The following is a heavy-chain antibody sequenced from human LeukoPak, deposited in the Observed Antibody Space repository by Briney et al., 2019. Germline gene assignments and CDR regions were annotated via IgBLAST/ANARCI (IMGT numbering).Heavy chain of an antibody. D-gene: IGHD1-26*01. V-gene: IGHV4-34*01. CDR2: IYHSGST. CDR3: ARGGSGSYPYFDY. Sequence: PSETLSLTCAVYGGSFSGYYWSWIRQPPGKGLEWIGSIYHSGSTYYNPSLKSRVTISVDTSKNQFSLKLSSVTAADTAVYYCARGGSGSYPYFDYWGQGTLVTVSS. CDR1: GGSFSGYY. J-gene: IGHJ4*02.